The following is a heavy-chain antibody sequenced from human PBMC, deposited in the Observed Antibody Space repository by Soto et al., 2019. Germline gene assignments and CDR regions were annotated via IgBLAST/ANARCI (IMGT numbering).Heavy chain of an antibody. Sequence: EVQLLESGGGLVQPGGSLRLSCAASGFTFRTYAMTWVRQAPGKGLEWVSTISGSGGSTYYADSVQGRFTISRDKSKNTLYLQMNSLRAEDTAVYYCAKDGWELLRGFDPWGQGTLVTVSS. D-gene: IGHD1-26*01. CDR1: GFTFRTYA. J-gene: IGHJ5*02. CDR2: ISGSGGST. V-gene: IGHV3-23*01. CDR3: AKDGWELLRGFDP.